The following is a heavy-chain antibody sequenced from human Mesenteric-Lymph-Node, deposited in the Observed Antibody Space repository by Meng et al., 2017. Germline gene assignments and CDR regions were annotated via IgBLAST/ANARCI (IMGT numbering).Heavy chain of an antibody. V-gene: IGHV3-23*01. CDR3: AKAPLRTCTGAICYPFDS. CDR1: GFIFSSYA. CDR2: IIDNGINT. J-gene: IGHJ4*02. Sequence: GESLKISCAASGFIFSSYAMSWVRQSPAKGLEWVSAIIDNGINTYYADSVKGRFTISRDNFMNTLYLQMNSLRAEDSTVYYCAKAPLRTCTGAICYPFDSWGQGTLVTVSS. D-gene: IGHD2-15*01.